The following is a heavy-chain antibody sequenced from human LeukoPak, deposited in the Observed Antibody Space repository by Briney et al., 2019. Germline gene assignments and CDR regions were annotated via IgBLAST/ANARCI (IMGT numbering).Heavy chain of an antibody. J-gene: IGHJ4*02. V-gene: IGHV4-34*01. CDR3: ARLYCSSTSCSTPYFDY. Sequence: SETLSLTCAVYGGSFSGYYWSWIRQPPGKGLEWIGEINHSGSTNYNPSLKSRVTISVDTSKNQFSLKLSSVTAADTAVYYCARLYCSSTSCSTPYFDYWGQGTLVTVSS. D-gene: IGHD2-2*01. CDR1: GGSFSGYY. CDR2: INHSGST.